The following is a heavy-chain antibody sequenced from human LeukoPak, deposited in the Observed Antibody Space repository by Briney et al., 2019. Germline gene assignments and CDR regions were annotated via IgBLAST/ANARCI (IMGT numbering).Heavy chain of an antibody. CDR1: GFTFSNYN. CDR2: ISSSSSTI. V-gene: IGHV3-48*04. J-gene: IGHJ4*02. D-gene: IGHD1-26*01. CDR3: VRDLDYYVMDC. Sequence: PGGSLRLSCAASGFTFSNYNMNWVRQAPGKGLEWVSYISSSSSTIYYADSVKGRFTISRDNAKNSLFLEMNRLRAEDTAVYYCVRDLDYYVMDCWGQGTLVSVSS.